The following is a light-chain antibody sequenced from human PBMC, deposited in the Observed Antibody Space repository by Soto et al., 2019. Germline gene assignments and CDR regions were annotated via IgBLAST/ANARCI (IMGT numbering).Light chain of an antibody. CDR1: SSNIGNNY. V-gene: IGLV1-51*01. J-gene: IGLJ2*01. CDR3: GTWDSSLSAVV. CDR2: DNN. Sequence: QSVLTQPPSVSAAPGQKVTISCSGSSSNIGNNYVSWYQQLPGTAPKLLIYDNNKRPSGIPDRFSVSKSGTSATLGITGLQTGDEADYYCGTWDSSLSAVVFAGGTQLTVL.